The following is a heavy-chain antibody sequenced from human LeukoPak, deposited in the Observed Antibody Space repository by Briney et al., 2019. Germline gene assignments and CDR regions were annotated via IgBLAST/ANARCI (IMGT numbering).Heavy chain of an antibody. J-gene: IGHJ6*02. CDR2: IIPIFGTA. CDR1: GGTFSSYA. Sequence: ASVKVSCKASGGTFSSYAISWVRQAPGQGLEWMGGIIPIFGTANYAQKFQGRVTITADESTSTAYMELSSLRSEDTAVYYCARDSTLPGANTGAYYGMDVWGQGTTVTVSS. V-gene: IGHV1-69*13. D-gene: IGHD2-2*01. CDR3: ARDSTLPGANTGAYYGMDV.